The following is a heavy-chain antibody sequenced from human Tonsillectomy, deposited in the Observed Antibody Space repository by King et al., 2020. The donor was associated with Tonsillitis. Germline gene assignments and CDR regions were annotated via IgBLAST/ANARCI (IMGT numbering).Heavy chain of an antibody. CDR2: ITVNNGNT. Sequence: VQLVESGVEVKKPGASVKVSCKASGYTFTNFGINWVRQAPGQGLEWMGWITVNNGNTKYAQQFQGRVSMTTDTSTSTAYMGLRNLRSDDTAVYYCARDKDFYDISGYYRAFDIWGQGTMVTVSS. V-gene: IGHV1-18*01. J-gene: IGHJ3*02. CDR3: ARDKDFYDISGYYRAFDI. D-gene: IGHD3-22*01. CDR1: GYTFTNFG.